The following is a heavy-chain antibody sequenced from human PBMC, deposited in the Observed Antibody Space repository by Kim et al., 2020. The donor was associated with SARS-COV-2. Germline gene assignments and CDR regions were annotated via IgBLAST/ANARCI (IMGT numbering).Heavy chain of an antibody. CDR1: GGSVSSTVYY. CDR3: ARNLQLRVEPHYYYGMDV. J-gene: IGHJ6*02. CDR2: ISHSGYT. Sequence: SETLSLTCTVSGGSVSSTVYYWSWIRQHPGKGLEWIGYISHSGYTYYNPSLKSRVAISIDTSENQISLKLNSLTAADTAVYYCARNLQLRVEPHYYYGMDVWGQGTTVTVSS. D-gene: IGHD4-4*01. V-gene: IGHV4-31*03.